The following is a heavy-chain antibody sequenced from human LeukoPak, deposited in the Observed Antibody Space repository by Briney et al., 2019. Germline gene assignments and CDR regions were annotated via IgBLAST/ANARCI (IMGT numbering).Heavy chain of an antibody. CDR2: IYQSGST. V-gene: IGHV4-38-2*02. CDR3: ATEYSNGWTSDFDY. D-gene: IGHD6-19*01. Sequence: PSETLSLTRTVSGYSVSSGYFWDWIRQPPGKGLEWIGTIYQSGSTFYNPSVKSRVTISKDTSKNQFSLKLSSVTAADTAVYYCATEYSNGWTSDFDYWGQGILVTVSS. J-gene: IGHJ4*02. CDR1: GYSVSSGYF.